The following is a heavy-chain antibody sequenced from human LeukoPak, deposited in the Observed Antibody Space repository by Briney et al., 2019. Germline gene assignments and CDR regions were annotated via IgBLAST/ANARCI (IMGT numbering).Heavy chain of an antibody. D-gene: IGHD3-9*01. J-gene: IGHJ4*02. Sequence: SETLSLTCAVYGGSFSGYYWSWIRQPPGKGLEWIGEINHSGSTNYNPSLKSRVTISVDTSKNQFSLKLSSVTAVDTAVYYCARGPASVLRYFGTGRYYYFDYWGQGTLVTVSS. CDR3: ARGPASVLRYFGTGRYYYFDY. V-gene: IGHV4-34*01. CDR2: INHSGST. CDR1: GGSFSGYY.